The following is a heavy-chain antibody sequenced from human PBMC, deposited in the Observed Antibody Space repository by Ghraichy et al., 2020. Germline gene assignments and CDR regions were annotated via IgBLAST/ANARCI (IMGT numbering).Heavy chain of an antibody. CDR2: INHSGST. CDR1: GGSFSGYY. V-gene: IGHV4-34*01. CDR3: ARGSPLGINWFDP. J-gene: IGHJ5*02. D-gene: IGHD3-16*01. Sequence: SETLSLTCAVYGGSFSGYYWSWIRQPPGKGLEWIGEINHSGSTNYNPSLKSRVTISVDTSKNQFSLKLRSVTAADTAVYYCARGSPLGINWFDPWGQGTLVTVCS.